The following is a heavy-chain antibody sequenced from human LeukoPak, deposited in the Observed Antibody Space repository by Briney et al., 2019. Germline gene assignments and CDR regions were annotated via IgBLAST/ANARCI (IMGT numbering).Heavy chain of an antibody. D-gene: IGHD2-15*01. V-gene: IGHV3-23*01. J-gene: IGHJ4*02. CDR2: ISSSGGST. CDR1: GFTFSSFA. CDR3: VSTLKGVAAPFDY. Sequence: GGSLRLSCAASGFTFSSFAMSWVRQPPGKGLEWVSAISSSGGSTYYADSVKGRFTISRDNSKNTLYLQMSSLRAEDTAVYYCVSTLKGVAAPFDYWGQGTLVTVSS.